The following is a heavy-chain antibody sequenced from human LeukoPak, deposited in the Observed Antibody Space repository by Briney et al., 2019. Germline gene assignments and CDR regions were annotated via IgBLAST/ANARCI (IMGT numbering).Heavy chain of an antibody. CDR2: ISGSGGST. J-gene: IGHJ6*02. V-gene: IGHV3-23*01. D-gene: IGHD6-19*01. CDR3: AKDHGEEQWLVHFYYYGMDV. CDR1: GFTFSSYA. Sequence: PGGSLRLSCAASGFTFSSYAMSWVRQAPGKGLEWVSAISGSGGSTYYADSVKGRFTISRDNSKNTLYLQMNSLRAEDTAVYYCAKDHGEEQWLVHFYYYGMDVWGQGTTVTVSS.